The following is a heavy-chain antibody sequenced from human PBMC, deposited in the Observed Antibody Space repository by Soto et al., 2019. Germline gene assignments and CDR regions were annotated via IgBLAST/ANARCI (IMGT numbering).Heavy chain of an antibody. CDR1: GGSFSGYF. CDR2: INHAGST. V-gene: IGHV4-34*01. Sequence: SETLSLTCAVYGGSFSGYFWSWIRQPPGKGLEWIGEINHAGSTNYNPSLKSRVTISVDTPKSQFSLKLSSVTAADTAVYYCASALLLSYAFDIWGQGTMVTVSS. J-gene: IGHJ3*02. CDR3: ASALLLSYAFDI. D-gene: IGHD3-10*01.